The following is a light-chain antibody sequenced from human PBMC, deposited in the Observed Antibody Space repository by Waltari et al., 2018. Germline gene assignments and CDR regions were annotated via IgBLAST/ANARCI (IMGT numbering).Light chain of an antibody. Sequence: DIQMTQSPSTLSASVGDRVTITCRASQSISSWFAWYQQKPGKAPKLLIYQASSLESVVPSRFSGSGSGTEFTLTISSLQPDDFATYYCQQYNSYPWTFGQGTKVEIK. J-gene: IGKJ1*01. V-gene: IGKV1-5*03. CDR1: QSISSW. CDR3: QQYNSYPWT. CDR2: QAS.